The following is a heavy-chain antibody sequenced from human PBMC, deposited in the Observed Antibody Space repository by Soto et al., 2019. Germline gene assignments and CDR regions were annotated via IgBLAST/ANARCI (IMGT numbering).Heavy chain of an antibody. J-gene: IGHJ5*02. Sequence: ASVKVSCKASGHTVTSYAMHWLRQAPGQRLEWMGWINAGNGNTKYSQKFQGRVTITKDTSASTAYMELSSLRSEDTAVYYCARVDWNLNWFDPWGQGTLVTVS. CDR2: INAGNGNT. CDR1: GHTVTSYA. D-gene: IGHD1-1*01. V-gene: IGHV1-3*01. CDR3: ARVDWNLNWFDP.